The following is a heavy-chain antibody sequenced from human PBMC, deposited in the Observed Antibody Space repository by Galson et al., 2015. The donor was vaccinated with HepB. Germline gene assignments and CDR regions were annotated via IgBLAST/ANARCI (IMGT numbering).Heavy chain of an antibody. V-gene: IGHV3-30-3*01. CDR3: ARDQDRLTMVRGVTSWFDP. D-gene: IGHD3-10*01. J-gene: IGHJ5*02. CDR1: GFTLSSYA. Sequence: SLRLSCAASGFTLSSYAMHWVRQAPGKGLEWVAVISYDGSNKYYADSVKGRFTISRDNSKNTLYLQMNSLRAEDTAVYYCARDQDRLTMVRGVTSWFDPWGQGTLVTVSS. CDR2: ISYDGSNK.